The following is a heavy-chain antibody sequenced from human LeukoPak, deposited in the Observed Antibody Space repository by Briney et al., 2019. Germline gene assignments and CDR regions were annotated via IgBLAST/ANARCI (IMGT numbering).Heavy chain of an antibody. J-gene: IGHJ4*02. V-gene: IGHV3-9*01. Sequence: GRSLRLSCAASGFTFDDYAMHWVRQAPGKGLEWVSGISWNSGSIGYTDSVKGRFTISRDNSKNTLYLQMNSLRAEDTAVYYCARADMVRGVPLDYWGQGTLVTVSS. CDR3: ARADMVRGVPLDY. D-gene: IGHD3-10*01. CDR2: ISWNSGSI. CDR1: GFTFDDYA.